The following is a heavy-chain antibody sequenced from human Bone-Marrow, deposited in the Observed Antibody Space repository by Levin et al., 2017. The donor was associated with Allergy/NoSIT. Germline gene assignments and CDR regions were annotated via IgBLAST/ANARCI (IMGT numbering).Heavy chain of an antibody. CDR2: ISYDGSKK. V-gene: IGHV3-30*18. Sequence: GESLKISCAASGFSFSSFGMHWVRQAPGKGLEWVAVISYDGSKKYYADSVKGRFTISRDNSKNTLYLQMNSLRPEDTAVYYCAKDLFMGYNWKDDGTEFDYWGQGTLVTVSS. J-gene: IGHJ4*02. CDR1: GFSFSSFG. CDR3: AKDLFMGYNWKDDGTEFDY. D-gene: IGHD1-20*01.